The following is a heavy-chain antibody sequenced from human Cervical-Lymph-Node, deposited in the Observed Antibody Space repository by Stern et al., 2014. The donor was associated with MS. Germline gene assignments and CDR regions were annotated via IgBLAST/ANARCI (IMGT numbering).Heavy chain of an antibody. J-gene: IGHJ1*01. CDR2: IKSYLDGGKT. V-gene: IGHV3-15*06. CDR1: GISFSHVW. CDR3: ATDYYDRRNH. Sequence: EVQLVESGGGLVRPGGSLRLSCSAPGISFSHVWMTWVRQAPGKGLEWVGRIKSYLDGGKTNYAVPVQDRFTISRDDSKAMVYLQMNSLKADDTGVYYCATDYYDRRNHWGQGTLVTVSS. D-gene: IGHD3-22*01.